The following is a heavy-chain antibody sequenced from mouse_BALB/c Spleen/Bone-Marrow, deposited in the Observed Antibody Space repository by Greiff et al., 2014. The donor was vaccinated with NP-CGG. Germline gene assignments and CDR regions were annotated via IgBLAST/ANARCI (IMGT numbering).Heavy chain of an antibody. CDR1: GYTFTRYW. V-gene: IGHV1S81*02. Sequence: QVQLQQSGAELLKPGTSVKLSRKASGYTFTRYWMHWVKQRPGQGLEWIGELNPSNGHTNYNGKFENKATVTVDKSSSTAYMQLSSLTSEDSAVYYCARMITTRGFDYWGQGTTLTVSS. J-gene: IGHJ2*01. CDR2: LNPSNGHT. D-gene: IGHD2-4*01. CDR3: ARMITTRGFDY.